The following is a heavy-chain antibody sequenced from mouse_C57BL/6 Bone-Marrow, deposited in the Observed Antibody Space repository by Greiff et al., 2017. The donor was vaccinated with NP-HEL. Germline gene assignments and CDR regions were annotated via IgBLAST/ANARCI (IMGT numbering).Heavy chain of an antibody. J-gene: IGHJ2*01. D-gene: IGHD2-4*01. CDR3: ARNGHYDYDGYYFDY. CDR2: ISSGSSTI. Sequence: EVKLQESGGGLVKPGGSLKLSCAASGFTFSDYGMHWVRQAPEKGLEWVAYISSGSSTIYYADTVKGRFTISRDNAKNTLFLQMTSLRSEDTAMYYCARNGHYDYDGYYFDYWGQGTTLTVSS. V-gene: IGHV5-17*01. CDR1: GFTFSDYG.